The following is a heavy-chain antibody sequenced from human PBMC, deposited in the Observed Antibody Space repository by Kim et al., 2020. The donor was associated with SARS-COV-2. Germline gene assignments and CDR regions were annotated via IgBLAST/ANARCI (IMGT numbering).Heavy chain of an antibody. J-gene: IGHJ5*02. CDR1: GFTFDDYA. D-gene: IGHD3-16*02. V-gene: IGHV3-9*01. CDR3: VGGSYRPGWFDP. CDR2: ISWNSGSI. Sequence: GGSLRLSCAASGFTFDDYAMHWVRQAPGKGLEWVSGISWNSGSIGYADSVKGRFTISRDNAKNSLYLQMNSLRAEDTALYYCVGGSYRPGWFDPWGQGTLVTVSS.